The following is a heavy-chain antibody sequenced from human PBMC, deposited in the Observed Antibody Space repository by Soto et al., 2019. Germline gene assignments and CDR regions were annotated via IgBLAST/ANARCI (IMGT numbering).Heavy chain of an antibody. CDR2: INPKNGDT. Sequence: GASVKVSCKASGYMFISFSLHWVRQAPGQGLEWLGWINPKNGDTNYAQKFQGRVTMNRDTSINTVYMELTSLKSDDTAVYYCSKGRWTVGHCSGGSCYDGMDVWGQGTTVTVPS. D-gene: IGHD2-15*01. CDR1: GYMFISFS. J-gene: IGHJ6*02. V-gene: IGHV1-2*02. CDR3: SKGRWTVGHCSGGSCYDGMDV.